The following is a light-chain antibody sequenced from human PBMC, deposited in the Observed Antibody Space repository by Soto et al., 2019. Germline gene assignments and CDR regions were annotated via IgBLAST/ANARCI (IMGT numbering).Light chain of an antibody. CDR1: QSVSSN. CDR2: GAS. J-gene: IGKJ4*01. CDR3: QQYSKSAVS. V-gene: IGKV3-15*01. Sequence: EIVRTQSPATLSVSPGERATLTCRASQSVSSNSAWYQQKPGQAPRLLIYGASTRATGIPARFSGSGSGTEFTLTISSLQSEDFAVYYCQQYSKSAVSFGGGTKVDIK.